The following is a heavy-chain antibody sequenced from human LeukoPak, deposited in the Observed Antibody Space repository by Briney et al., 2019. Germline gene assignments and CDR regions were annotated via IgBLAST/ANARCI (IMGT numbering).Heavy chain of an antibody. CDR1: GGSVNSYY. Sequence: SETLSLTCTVSGGSVNSYYWNWIRQPPGKGLEWFGYIYYTGSTNYNPSLKSRVAISVDTPKNQFSLKLNSVTAADTAVYYCAGRGRGSSWSSFDYWGRGVLVTVSS. CDR3: AGRGRGSSWSSFDY. CDR2: IYYTGST. V-gene: IGHV4-59*02. J-gene: IGHJ4*02. D-gene: IGHD6-13*01.